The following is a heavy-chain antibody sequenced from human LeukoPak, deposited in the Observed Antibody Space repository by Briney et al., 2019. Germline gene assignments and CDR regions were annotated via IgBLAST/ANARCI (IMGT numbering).Heavy chain of an antibody. D-gene: IGHD3-9*01. CDR1: GYTFTSYG. J-gene: IGHJ4*02. Sequence: ASVKVSCKASGYTFTSYGISWVRQAPGQGLEWMGWISAYNGNTNYAQKLQGRVTMTTDTSTSTAYMELRSLRPDDTAVYYCAREALRYFDWLWNGIDYWGQGTLVTVSS. CDR2: ISAYNGNT. V-gene: IGHV1-18*01. CDR3: AREALRYFDWLWNGIDY.